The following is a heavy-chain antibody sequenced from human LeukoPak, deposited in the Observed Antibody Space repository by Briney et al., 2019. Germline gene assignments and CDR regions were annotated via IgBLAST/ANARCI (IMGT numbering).Heavy chain of an antibody. CDR3: ASRVSQTYYDFWTTPSDAFDI. D-gene: IGHD3-3*01. V-gene: IGHV4-34*01. CDR2: INHSGST. J-gene: IGHJ3*02. Sequence: SETLSLTCAVYGGSFSGYYWSWIRQPPGKGLEWIGEINHSGSTNYNPSLKSRVTISVDTSKNQFSLKLSSVTAADTAVYYCASRVSQTYYDFWTTPSDAFDIWGQGTMVTVSS. CDR1: GGSFSGYY.